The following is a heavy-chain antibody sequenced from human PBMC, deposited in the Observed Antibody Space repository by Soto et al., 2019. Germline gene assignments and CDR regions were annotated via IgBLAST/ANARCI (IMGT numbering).Heavy chain of an antibody. CDR2: ISGSGGGT. CDR3: AKEVDGQPGASDL. CDR1: GFTFSNYG. Sequence: GGSLRLSCTASGFTFSNYGVRWVRQAPGKGLEWVSAISGSGGGTYYADAVQGRFTISRDNSQNTLYLQVDSLRAEDTAIYYCAKEVDGQPGASDLWGQGTLVTVSS. J-gene: IGHJ5*02. D-gene: IGHD3-10*01. V-gene: IGHV3-23*01.